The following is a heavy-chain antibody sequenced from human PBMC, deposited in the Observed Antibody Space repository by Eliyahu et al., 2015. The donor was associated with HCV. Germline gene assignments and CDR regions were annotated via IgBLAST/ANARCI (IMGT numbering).Heavy chain of an antibody. CDR1: GFTFDDYA. CDR2: ISWNSGSI. V-gene: IGHV3-9*01. J-gene: IGHJ4*02. D-gene: IGHD3-16*01. Sequence: EVQLLESGGGFVQPGRSLRLSCAASGFTFDDYALPWVRQXPGKGLGWVXGISWNSGSINYADSVKGRFTISRDNAKNFLYLQMNSLRAEDTALYFCAKDNRGSAYPPRISDPCFDYWGQGTLVTVSS. CDR3: AKDNRGSAYPPRISDPCFDY.